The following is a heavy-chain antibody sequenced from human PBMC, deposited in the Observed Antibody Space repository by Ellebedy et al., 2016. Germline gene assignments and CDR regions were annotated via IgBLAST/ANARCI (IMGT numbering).Heavy chain of an antibody. D-gene: IGHD3-10*01. CDR1: GYTLTELS. Sequence: ASVKVSCKVSGYTLTELSMHWVRQAPGKGLEWMGGFDPEDGETIYAQKFQGRVTMTEDTSTDTAYMELSSLRSEDTAVYYCATDYRLLSSMDVWGQGTTVTVSS. J-gene: IGHJ6*02. V-gene: IGHV1-24*01. CDR2: FDPEDGET. CDR3: ATDYRLLSSMDV.